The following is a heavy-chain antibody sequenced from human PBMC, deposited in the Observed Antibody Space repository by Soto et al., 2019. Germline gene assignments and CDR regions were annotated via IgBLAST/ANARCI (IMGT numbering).Heavy chain of an antibody. V-gene: IGHV3-23*01. D-gene: IGHD6-13*01. CDR2: ISGSGGST. CDR1: GFTFSSYA. Sequence: GGSLRLSCAASGFTFSSYAMSWVRQAPGKGLEWVSAISGSGGSTYYADSVKGRFTISRDNSNNTLYLQMNSLRAEDTAVYYCAKLPSSSWYVDYFDYWGQGTLVTVSS. J-gene: IGHJ4*02. CDR3: AKLPSSSWYVDYFDY.